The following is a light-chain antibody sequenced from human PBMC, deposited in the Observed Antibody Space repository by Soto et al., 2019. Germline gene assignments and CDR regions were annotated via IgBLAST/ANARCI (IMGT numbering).Light chain of an antibody. CDR2: DVS. CDR1: SSDVGGYNC. J-gene: IGLJ1*01. CDR3: SSYTSSSTPV. Sequence: QSVLTKPASVSGSPGQSITISCTGTSSDVGGYNCVSWYQQHPGKAPKLMICDVSNRPSGVSSRFSGSKSGNTASLTISGLQAEDEADYFCSSYTSSSTPVFGTGPKVTV. V-gene: IGLV2-14*01.